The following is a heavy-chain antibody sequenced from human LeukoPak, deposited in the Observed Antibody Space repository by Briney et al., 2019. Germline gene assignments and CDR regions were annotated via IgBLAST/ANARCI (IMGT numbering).Heavy chain of an antibody. Sequence: SETLSLTCAVYGGSFSGYYWSWIRQPPGKGLERIGEINHSGSTNYNPSLKSRVTISVDTSKNQFSLKLSSVTAADTAVYYCARFRRRTYYFDYWGQGALVTVSS. CDR2: INHSGST. CDR3: ARFRRRTYYFDY. CDR1: GGSFSGYY. J-gene: IGHJ4*02. V-gene: IGHV4-34*01. D-gene: IGHD3/OR15-3a*01.